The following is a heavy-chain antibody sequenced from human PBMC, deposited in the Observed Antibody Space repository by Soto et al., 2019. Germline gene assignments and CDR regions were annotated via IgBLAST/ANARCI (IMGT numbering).Heavy chain of an antibody. CDR1: GFTFTSSA. CDR2: IVVGSGNT. Sequence: SVKVSCKASGFTFTSSAVQWVRQARGQRLEWIGWIVVGSGNTNYAQKFQERVTITRDMSTSTAYMELSSLRSEDTAVYYCAAEKGPYYYDSSGSGSFDYWGQGTLVTVSS. V-gene: IGHV1-58*01. D-gene: IGHD3-22*01. CDR3: AAEKGPYYYDSSGSGSFDY. J-gene: IGHJ4*02.